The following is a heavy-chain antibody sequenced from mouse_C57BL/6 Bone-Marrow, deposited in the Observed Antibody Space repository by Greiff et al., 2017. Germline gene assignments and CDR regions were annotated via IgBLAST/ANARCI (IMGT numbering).Heavy chain of an antibody. CDR3: ARKGLLAYCDY. Sequence: QVQLQQSGPGLVAPSQSLSITCTVSGFSLTSYAISWVRQPPGKGLEWLGVIWTGGGTNYNSALNSRLSISKDNAKSQVFLKMNRLQTDDTASYDCARKGLLAYCDYWGQGTTLTVSS. CDR1: GFSLTSYA. CDR2: IWTGGGT. D-gene: IGHD2-13*01. J-gene: IGHJ2*01. V-gene: IGHV2-9-1*01.